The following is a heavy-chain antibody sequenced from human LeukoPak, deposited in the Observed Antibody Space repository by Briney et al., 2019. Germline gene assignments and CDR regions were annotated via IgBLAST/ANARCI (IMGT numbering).Heavy chain of an antibody. Sequence: ASVKVSCKASGGTFSSYAISWVRQAPGQGLEWMGGIIPIFGTANYAQKFQGRVTITAEESTSTAYMELSSLRSEDTAVYYCASTYYDFWSGHDDYWGQGTLVTVSS. V-gene: IGHV1-69*01. J-gene: IGHJ4*02. CDR3: ASTYYDFWSGHDDY. CDR1: GGTFSSYA. CDR2: IIPIFGTA. D-gene: IGHD3-3*01.